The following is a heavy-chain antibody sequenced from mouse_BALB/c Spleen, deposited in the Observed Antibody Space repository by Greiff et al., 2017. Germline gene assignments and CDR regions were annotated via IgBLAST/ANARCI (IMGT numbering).Heavy chain of an antibody. J-gene: IGHJ1*01. CDR1: GFTFSDYG. D-gene: IGHD1-1*01. CDR2: ISNLAYSI. Sequence: EVKLMESGGGLVQPGGSRKLSCAASGFTFSDYGMAWVRQAPGKGPEWVAFISNLAYSIYYADTVTGRFTISRENAKNTLYLEMSSLRSEDTAMYYCARDPYYGSSYWYFDVWGAGTTVTVSS. V-gene: IGHV5-15*02. CDR3: ARDPYYGSSYWYFDV.